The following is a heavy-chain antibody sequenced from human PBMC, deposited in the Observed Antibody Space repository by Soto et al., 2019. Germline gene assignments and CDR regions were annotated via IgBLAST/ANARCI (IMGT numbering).Heavy chain of an antibody. D-gene: IGHD3-16*01. CDR3: VRDIISGSSRLHWFDP. CDR2: IYNSGNT. J-gene: IGHJ5*02. CDR1: GYSIRSGYY. V-gene: IGHV4-38-2*02. Sequence: PSESLSLTCAVSGYSIRSGYYWGWIRQSPGKGLEWIGSIYNSGNTYHNPSLRSRLTISVDTSMNQFSLNLRSVTAADTAVYYCVRDIISGSSRLHWFDPWGQGTLVTVSS.